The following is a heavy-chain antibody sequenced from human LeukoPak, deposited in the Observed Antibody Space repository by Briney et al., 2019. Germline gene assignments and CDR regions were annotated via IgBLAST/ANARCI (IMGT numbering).Heavy chain of an antibody. V-gene: IGHV4-59*08. CDR1: GVSISSYY. CDR2: IDYSGST. D-gene: IGHD1-26*01. J-gene: IGHJ4*02. CDR3: ARASGTLLDY. Sequence: PSETLSLTCTVSGVSISSYYWSWIRQPPGKGLEWIGYIDYSGSTNYNPSLKSRVTISVDTSKNQFSLKLSSVTAADTAVYYCARASGTLLDYWGQGTLVTVSS.